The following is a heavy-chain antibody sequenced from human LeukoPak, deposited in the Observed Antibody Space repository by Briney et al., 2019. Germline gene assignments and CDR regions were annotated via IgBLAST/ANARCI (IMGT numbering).Heavy chain of an antibody. J-gene: IGHJ6*03. Sequence: GASVTVSCKASGGTFSSYAISWVRQAPGQGLEWMGRIIPIFGAANYAHKFQGRVTITTDESTSTAYIELSSLRSEDTAVYYCARELGVVPDMDVWGKRTTVTVSS. CDR1: GGTFSSYA. CDR2: IIPIFGAA. CDR3: ARELGVVPDMDV. V-gene: IGHV1-69*05. D-gene: IGHD3-3*01.